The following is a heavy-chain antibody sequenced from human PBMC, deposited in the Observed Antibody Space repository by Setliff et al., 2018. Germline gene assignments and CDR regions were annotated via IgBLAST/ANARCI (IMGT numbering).Heavy chain of an antibody. Sequence: GGSLRLSCAASGFTFSSYEMNWVRQAPGKGLEWVSAISGSGGSTYYADSVKGRFTISRDNSKNTLYLQMSSLRAEDTAVYYCAKNGFGVVALGVNNWFDPWGQGTLVTVSS. J-gene: IGHJ5*02. CDR1: GFTFSSYE. V-gene: IGHV3-23*01. D-gene: IGHD3-10*01. CDR2: ISGSGGST. CDR3: AKNGFGVVALGVNNWFDP.